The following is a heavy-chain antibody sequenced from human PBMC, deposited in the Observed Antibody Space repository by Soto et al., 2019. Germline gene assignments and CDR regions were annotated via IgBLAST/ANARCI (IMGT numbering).Heavy chain of an antibody. J-gene: IGHJ5*02. CDR2: VYYTGST. V-gene: IGHV4-59*02. D-gene: IGHD2-2*01. CDR3: ARGSSASCYQCWFDP. CDR1: GGSVGSDY. Sequence: VRLRESGPGLVKPSETLSLTCTVSGGSVGSDYWTWIRQPPGKGLEWIGYVYYTGSTNYNPSLKSRVTISMDTSKNQFSLNLNSVTAADTAIYYCARGSSASCYQCWFDPWGEGTLVTVSS.